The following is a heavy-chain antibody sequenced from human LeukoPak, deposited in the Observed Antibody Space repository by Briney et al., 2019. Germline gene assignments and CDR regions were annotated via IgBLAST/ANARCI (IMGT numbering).Heavy chain of an antibody. D-gene: IGHD4-17*01. V-gene: IGHV3-11*04. CDR2: ISSSGSTI. J-gene: IGHJ4*02. Sequence: GGSLRLSCAASGFTFSDYYMSWIRQAPGKGLEGGSYISSSGSTIYYADSVKGRFTISRDNAKNSLYLQMNSLRAEDTAVYYCARDLPGSKMTTVTTSDYWGQGTLVTVSS. CDR3: ARDLPGSKMTTVTTSDY. CDR1: GFTFSDYY.